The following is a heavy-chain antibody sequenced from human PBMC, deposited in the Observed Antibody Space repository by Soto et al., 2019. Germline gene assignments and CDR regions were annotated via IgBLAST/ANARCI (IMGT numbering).Heavy chain of an antibody. J-gene: IGHJ6*02. D-gene: IGHD3-16*01. CDR1: GFTISNNS. CDR3: ARGGSLYYYYGIDV. CDR2: IGSGGDT. V-gene: IGHV3-53*01. Sequence: EVLLVESGGGLIQPGGSMRLSCAASGFTISNNSMTWVSQAPGKGLEWVSLIGSGGDTYYADSVKGRFTLSRDSSKNTLYLQMTSLRAEDTAVYNCARGGSLYYYYGIDVWGQGTTVTVSS.